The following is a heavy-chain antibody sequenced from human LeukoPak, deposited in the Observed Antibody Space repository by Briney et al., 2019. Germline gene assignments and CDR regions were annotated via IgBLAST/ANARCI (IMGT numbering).Heavy chain of an antibody. V-gene: IGHV3-23*01. J-gene: IGHJ4*02. D-gene: IGHD4-23*01. CDR1: GFTLSSYT. Sequence: GGSLRLSCAASGFTLSSYTMGWVRQAPGKGLEWVSTISSGGSTYYPDSMKGRFTISRDNSKNTLYLQMNSLRGEDTAVYYCAKGVVMCARETDYWAQGTLVTVSS. CDR3: AKGVVMCARETDY. CDR2: ISSGGST.